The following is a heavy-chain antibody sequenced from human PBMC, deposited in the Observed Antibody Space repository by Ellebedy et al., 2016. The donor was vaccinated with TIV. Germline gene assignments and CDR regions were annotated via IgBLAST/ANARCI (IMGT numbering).Heavy chain of an antibody. J-gene: IGHJ4*02. Sequence: GGSLRLSCEASGFTFSTYGMHWVRQAPGKGLEWVAFKRFDGRNEYNGDFVKGRFIISRDLSKNTLYLQMNRLTSEDTGIYYCTRETNPPPGALAGTGFDCWGQGTLVIVSS. V-gene: IGHV3-30*02. CDR1: GFTFSTYG. CDR3: TRETNPPPGALAGTGFDC. D-gene: IGHD6-19*01. CDR2: KRFDGRNE.